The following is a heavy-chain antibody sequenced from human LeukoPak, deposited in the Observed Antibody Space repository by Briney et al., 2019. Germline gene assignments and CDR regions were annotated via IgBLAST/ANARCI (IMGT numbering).Heavy chain of an antibody. CDR3: ARAPTYSGSYFSYYYMDV. V-gene: IGHV4-59*01. J-gene: IGHJ6*03. Sequence: SETLSLTCTVSGGTISSYYWSWIRQPPGKGLEWIGYIYYSGSTNYNPSLKSRVTISIDTSKNQFSLKLSSVTAADTAVYYCARAPTYSGSYFSYYYMDVWGKGTTVTVSS. D-gene: IGHD1-26*01. CDR2: IYYSGST. CDR1: GGTISSYY.